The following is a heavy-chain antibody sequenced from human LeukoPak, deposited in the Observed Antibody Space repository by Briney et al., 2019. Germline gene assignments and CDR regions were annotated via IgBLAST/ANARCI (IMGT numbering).Heavy chain of an antibody. V-gene: IGHV6-1*01. CDR1: GDSVSSNSTA. J-gene: IGHJ3*02. Sequence: SQTLSLTCAISGDSVSSNSTACNWIRQSPSRGLEWLGRTYYRSEWYSDYAVSVKSRITINPDTSKNQFSLQLNSVTPEDTAVYYCVRGGQGDGYSADEAFDIWGQGIMVTVSS. D-gene: IGHD5-24*01. CDR3: VRGGQGDGYSADEAFDI. CDR2: TYYRSEWYS.